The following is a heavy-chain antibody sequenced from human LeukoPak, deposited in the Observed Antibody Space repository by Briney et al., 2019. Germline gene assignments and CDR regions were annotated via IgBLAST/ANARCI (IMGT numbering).Heavy chain of an antibody. CDR2: INPSGGST. CDR3: AGRGNEYSSSSEDY. J-gene: IGHJ4*02. CDR1: GYTFTTYY. V-gene: IGHV1-46*01. D-gene: IGHD6-6*01. Sequence: GASVKVSCKASGYTFTTYYMHWVRQAPGQGLEWMGVINPSGGSTNYAQKFQGRVTITADESTSTAYMELSSLRSEDTAVYYCAGRGNEYSSSSEDYWGQGTLVTVSS.